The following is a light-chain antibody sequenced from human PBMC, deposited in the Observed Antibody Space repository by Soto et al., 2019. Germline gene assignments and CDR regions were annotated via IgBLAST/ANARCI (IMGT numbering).Light chain of an antibody. J-gene: IGLJ1*01. V-gene: IGLV1-51*01. Sequence: QSVLTQPPSVSAAPGQKVTISCSGSSSNIGGNSVSWDQQLPGTAPTLLIYDDNKRPSGIPDRFSSSKSGTSATLGITGFQTGGEADYYCGSWDSSMSAYVFGTGTKVTVL. CDR2: DDN. CDR3: GSWDSSMSAYV. CDR1: SSNIGGNS.